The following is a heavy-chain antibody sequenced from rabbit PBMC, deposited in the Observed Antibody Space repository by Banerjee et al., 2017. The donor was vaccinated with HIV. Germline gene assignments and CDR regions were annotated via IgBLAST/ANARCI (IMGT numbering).Heavy chain of an antibody. CDR3: ARSTSGYDIGDL. CDR2: IVAGSSDST. Sequence: QQLVESGGGLVKPGASLTLTCTASGFSFSSGYDMCWVRQAPGKGLEWIACIVAGSSDSTYYASWAKGRFTISKTSSTTVTLQMTSLTAADTATYFCARSTSGYDIGDLWGQGTLVTVS. D-gene: IGHD1-1*01. V-gene: IGHV1S40*01. CDR1: GFSFSSGYD. J-gene: IGHJ4*01.